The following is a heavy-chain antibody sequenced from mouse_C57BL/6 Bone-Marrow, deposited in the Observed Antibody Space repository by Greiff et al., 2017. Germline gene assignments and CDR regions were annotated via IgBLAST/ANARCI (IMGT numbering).Heavy chain of an antibody. J-gene: IGHJ2*01. D-gene: IGHD3-2*02. CDR3: ASRLRQYYFDY. V-gene: IGHV1-64*01. Sequence: QVQLQQPGAELVKPGASVKLSCKASGYTFTSYWMHWVKQRPGQGLEWIGMIHPTSGSTNYNEKFKSKATLTVDKSSSTAYMQLSSLTSEDSAVYYCASRLRQYYFDYWGQGTTLTVSS. CDR2: IHPTSGST. CDR1: GYTFTSYW.